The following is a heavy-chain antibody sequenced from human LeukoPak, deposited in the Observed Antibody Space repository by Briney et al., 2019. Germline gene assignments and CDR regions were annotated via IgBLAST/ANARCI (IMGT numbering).Heavy chain of an antibody. J-gene: IGHJ4*02. CDR1: GFTFSSYA. Sequence: GGSLRLSCAASGFTFSSYAMTWVRQAPGKGLEWVSTIRTTDTYYAESVKGRFTISRDNSKNTLYLQLNSLRAEDTAVYSCARYCSGGCYSGVDFWGQGTLVTVSS. CDR3: ARYCSGGCYSGVDF. CDR2: IRTTDT. V-gene: IGHV3-23*01. D-gene: IGHD2-21*02.